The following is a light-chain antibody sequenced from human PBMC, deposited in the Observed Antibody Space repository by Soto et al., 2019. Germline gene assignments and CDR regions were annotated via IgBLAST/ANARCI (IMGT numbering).Light chain of an antibody. J-gene: IGKJ5*01. CDR1: QSVSSY. CDR3: QQRSNWPIT. CDR2: DAS. V-gene: IGKV3-11*01. Sequence: EIVLTQSPATLSLSPGERATLSCRASQSVSSYLAWYQQKPGQAPRLLIYDASNSATGIPARFSGSGSGTDFTLTSSSLEPEDFAVYYCQQRSNWPITFGQGTRLEI.